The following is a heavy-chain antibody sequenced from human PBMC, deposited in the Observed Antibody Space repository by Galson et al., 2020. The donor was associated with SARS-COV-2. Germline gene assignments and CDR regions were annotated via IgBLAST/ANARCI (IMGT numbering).Heavy chain of an antibody. Sequence: SQTLSLTCAVYGGSFSGNSWSWVRQPPGKGLEWIGELDLSGKTNFKPSLNSRVTISVDTSKNQFSLKLSSVTAADTAVYYCARGHYSSSWYGHRNWFDPWGQGTLVTVSS. CDR2: LDLSGKT. CDR1: GGSFSGNS. CDR3: ARGHYSSSWYGHRNWFDP. J-gene: IGHJ5*02. D-gene: IGHD6-13*01. V-gene: IGHV4-34*01.